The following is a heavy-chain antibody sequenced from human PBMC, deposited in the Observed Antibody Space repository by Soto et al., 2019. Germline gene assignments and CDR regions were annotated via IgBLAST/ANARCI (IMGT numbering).Heavy chain of an antibody. Sequence: GGSLKISCNGSGYSFTSYWIGWVRQMPGKGLEWMGIIYPGDYDTRYSRPFQGQVTISADKSIITAYLQWSSLKASDTAMYYCARGRGSPVAVLMDVWGQGTTVTVSS. CDR1: GYSFTSYW. J-gene: IGHJ6*02. CDR2: IYPGDYDT. CDR3: ARGRGSPVAVLMDV. V-gene: IGHV5-51*01. D-gene: IGHD6-19*01.